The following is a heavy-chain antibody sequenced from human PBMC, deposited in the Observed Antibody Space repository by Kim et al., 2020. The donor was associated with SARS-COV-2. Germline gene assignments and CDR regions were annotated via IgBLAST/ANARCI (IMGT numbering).Heavy chain of an antibody. CDR3: AKGKTTMTTDFDN. D-gene: IGHD4-17*01. J-gene: IGHJ4*02. CDR2: IRGSDGTT. Sequence: GGSLRLSCVASGFTFSNYAMSWVRQAPGKGLEWVSGIRGSDGTTYYADSVKGRFTIARDNSKNMLYLRMNSLRAEDTAVYYCAKGKTTMTTDFDNWGQGILVTVSS. CDR1: GFTFSNYA. V-gene: IGHV3-23*01.